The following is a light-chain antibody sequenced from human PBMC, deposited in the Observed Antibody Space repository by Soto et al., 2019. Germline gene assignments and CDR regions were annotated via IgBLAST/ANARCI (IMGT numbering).Light chain of an antibody. CDR2: DVD. CDR1: SSDVGGYDS. J-gene: IGLJ1*01. V-gene: IGLV2-8*01. Sequence: PRSASGSPGQSVTISCSGTSSDVGGYDSVSWYQHHPGKVPKLIIFDVDKWPSGVPDRFSGFKSGNTASLTVSGLRAEDEADYYCSSYAGSNTFVFGTGTKVTVL. CDR3: SSYAGSNTFV.